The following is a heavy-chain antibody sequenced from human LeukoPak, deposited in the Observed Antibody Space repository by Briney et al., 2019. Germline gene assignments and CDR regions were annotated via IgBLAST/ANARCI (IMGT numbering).Heavy chain of an antibody. CDR3: AKDGADSDWPYYFDC. Sequence: PGGSLRLSCAASGFTFIIYAMTWVRQALRNMLEWVSTISGSGGSSYYADSVKGRFPISRDSSKNTLSMQMNSLRAEETAVYFCAKDGADSDWPYYFDCWGQGTLVTVSS. D-gene: IGHD6-19*01. CDR2: ISGSGGSS. V-gene: IGHV3-23*01. CDR1: GFTFIIYA. J-gene: IGHJ4*02.